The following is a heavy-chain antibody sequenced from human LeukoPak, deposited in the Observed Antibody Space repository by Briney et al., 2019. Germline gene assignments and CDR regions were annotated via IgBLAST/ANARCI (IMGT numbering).Heavy chain of an antibody. V-gene: IGHV3-74*01. D-gene: IGHD1-26*01. CDR2: IRSDGSIT. J-gene: IGHJ4*02. Sequence: PGGSLRLSCAASGFTFSGYWMHWVRQAPGKGLAWVSVIRSDGSITTYADSVKGRFTISRDTAKNTLYLQTNSLRAEDTAVYYCARDGRSGNFDKWGQGTLVSVSS. CDR3: ARDGRSGNFDK. CDR1: GFTFSGYW.